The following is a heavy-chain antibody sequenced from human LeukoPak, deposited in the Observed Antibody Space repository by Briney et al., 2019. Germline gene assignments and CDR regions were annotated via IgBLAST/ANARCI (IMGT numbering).Heavy chain of an antibody. CDR3: ARHRVYSSSSIALDY. V-gene: IGHV4-4*09. Sequence: SEPLSLTCTVSGGSINSYSWTWIRQPPGKGLEWIGYIYTSGSTNYNPSLKSRVTISVDTSKNQFSLKLSSVTAADTAVYYCARHRVYSSSSIALDYWGQGTLVTVSS. CDR1: GGSINSYS. J-gene: IGHJ4*02. D-gene: IGHD6-6*01. CDR2: IYTSGST.